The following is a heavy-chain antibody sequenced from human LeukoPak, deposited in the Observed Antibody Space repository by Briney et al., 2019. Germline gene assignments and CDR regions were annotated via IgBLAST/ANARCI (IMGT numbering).Heavy chain of an antibody. V-gene: IGHV3-21*01. D-gene: IGHD2-21*02. CDR1: GFTFSRYS. J-gene: IGHJ3*02. CDR3: ASRNQYCGGDCFWAFDI. Sequence: GGSLRLSCGASGFTFSRYSMNWVRQAPGKGLEWVPSICSSGSYIYYADSVKGRFTISRDNAKNSLYLQMNSLRAEDTAVYYCASRNQYCGGDCFWAFDIWGQGTMVTVSS. CDR2: ICSSGSYI.